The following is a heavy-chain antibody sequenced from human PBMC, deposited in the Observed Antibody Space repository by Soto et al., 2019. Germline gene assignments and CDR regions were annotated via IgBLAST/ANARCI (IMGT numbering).Heavy chain of an antibody. V-gene: IGHV3-23*01. D-gene: IGHD6-19*01. CDR3: ARTDKFTSQSSGWANRFDC. CDR2: IIATGGT. Sequence: EVQLLESGGGLVQPGGSLRLSCAASGFTFTNYAMTWVRQAPGRGLEWVSTIIATGGTFYGGTVKGRYTISRDNSRSTLYLQMNSLRADDAAIYYCARTDKFTSQSSGWANRFDCWGQGTLVTVSS. CDR1: GFTFTNYA. J-gene: IGHJ4*02.